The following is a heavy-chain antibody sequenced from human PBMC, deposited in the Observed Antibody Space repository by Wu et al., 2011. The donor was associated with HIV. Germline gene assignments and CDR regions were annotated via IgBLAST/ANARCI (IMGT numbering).Heavy chain of an antibody. CDR2: VNPNNGDT. CDR3: ARAAPASGGDY. V-gene: IGHV1-2*02. CDR1: GYIFTNYY. D-gene: IGHD3-10*01. J-gene: IGHJ4*02. Sequence: QVQLVQSGTEVKKPGASVKVSCKASGYIFTNYYIHWVRQAPGQGLEWMGWVNPNNGDTDYAQKFQGRVTLTWDTSITTAYMDLIRLRSDDTAVYYCARAAPASGGDYWGQGTLVTVSS.